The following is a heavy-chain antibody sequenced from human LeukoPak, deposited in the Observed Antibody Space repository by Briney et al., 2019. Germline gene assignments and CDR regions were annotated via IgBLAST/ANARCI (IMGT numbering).Heavy chain of an antibody. CDR2: IYHTGST. CDR1: GCSISRGYY. D-gene: IGHD3-10*01. V-gene: IGHV4-38-2*01. Sequence: PSETLSLTCGVSGCSISRGYYWAWIRQPPGKGLEWIGTIYHTGSTYYTPSLGSRVTIPVDTSKNEFSLNLNSVTAADTAVYYCARAGWIITSGIDYWGQGALVTVSS. CDR3: ARAGWIITSGIDY. J-gene: IGHJ4*02.